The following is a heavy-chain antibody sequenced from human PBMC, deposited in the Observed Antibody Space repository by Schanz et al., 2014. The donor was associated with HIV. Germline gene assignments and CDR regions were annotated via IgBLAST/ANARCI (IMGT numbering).Heavy chain of an antibody. CDR2: IGSAGDR. J-gene: IGHJ4*02. Sequence: EVQLVESGGGLAQLGGSLRLSCAASGFTFSNYDMHWVRQATGKGLEWVSGIGSAGDRYYRGSVKGRITISRENAKNSLYLQMNSLRAGDTAVYYCVRGGVRGVIDYFDYWGQGTLVTVSS. CDR1: GFTFSNYD. CDR3: VRGGVRGVIDYFDY. D-gene: IGHD3-10*01. V-gene: IGHV3-13*01.